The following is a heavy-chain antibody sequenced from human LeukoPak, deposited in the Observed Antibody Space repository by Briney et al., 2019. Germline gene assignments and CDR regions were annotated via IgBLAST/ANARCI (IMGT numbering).Heavy chain of an antibody. CDR2: ISWNSGSI. D-gene: IGHD3-9*01. J-gene: IGHJ6*03. CDR1: GFTFDDYA. CDR3: AKEGRDYDILTGYYYYDMDV. Sequence: PGGSLRLSCAASGFTFDDYAMHWVRQAPGKGLEWVSGISWNSGSIGYADPVKGRFTISRDNAKNSLYLQMNSLRAEDMALYYCAKEGRDYDILTGYYYYDMDVWGKGTTVTVSS. V-gene: IGHV3-9*03.